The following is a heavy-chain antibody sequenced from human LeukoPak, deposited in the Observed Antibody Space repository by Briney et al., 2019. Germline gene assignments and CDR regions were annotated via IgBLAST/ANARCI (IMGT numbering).Heavy chain of an antibody. J-gene: IGHJ4*02. V-gene: IGHV1-18*01. CDR3: ARDLLYCSGGSCPFDY. Sequence: GASVKVSCKASGYTFTSYGILWVRQAPGQGLAWMGWISTYNGNTNYAQKLQGRVTMTTDTSTSTAYMELRSLRSDDTAVYYCARDLLYCSGGSCPFDYWGQGTLVTVSS. CDR1: GYTFTSYG. D-gene: IGHD2-15*01. CDR2: ISTYNGNT.